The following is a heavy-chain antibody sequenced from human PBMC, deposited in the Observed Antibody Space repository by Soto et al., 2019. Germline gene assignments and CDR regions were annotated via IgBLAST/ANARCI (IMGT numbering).Heavy chain of an antibody. CDR2: IKQDGREK. J-gene: IGHJ4*02. CDR3: ARDAYSTKATFDF. D-gene: IGHD2-15*01. Sequence: EVQLVESGGGLVQPGGSLRLSCAASGFTFSVFWMSWVRQAPGKGLEWVANIKQDGREKYYVDSVKGRFTISRDNAKNSLYLQMNSLRAEDTAVYYCARDAYSTKATFDFWGQGTLVTVSS. CDR1: GFTFSVFW. V-gene: IGHV3-7*05.